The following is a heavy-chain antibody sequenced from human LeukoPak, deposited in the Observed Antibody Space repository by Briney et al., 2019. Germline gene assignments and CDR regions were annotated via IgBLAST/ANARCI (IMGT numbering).Heavy chain of an antibody. CDR3: VKDNEAGGSPFDR. D-gene: IGHD1-1*01. V-gene: IGHV3-64D*06. J-gene: IGHJ4*02. Sequence: GGSLRLSCSASGLILRSHAMHWVRQAPGKGLEYVSRISDNGGSTYYADSVKGRFTISRDNSKNTLYLQMSSLRAVDTAVYYCVKDNEAGGSPFDRWGQGTLVTVSS. CDR1: GLILRSHA. CDR2: ISDNGGST.